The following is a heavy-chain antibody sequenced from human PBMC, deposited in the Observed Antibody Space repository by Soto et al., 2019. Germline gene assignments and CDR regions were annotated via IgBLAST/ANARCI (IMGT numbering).Heavy chain of an antibody. J-gene: IGHJ5*01. D-gene: IGHD3-10*01. Sequence: PSETLSLTCVVSDYSINNGYYWGWIRQPPGKGLEWIASIYYNGNKYYNPSLKSRVSISVDTSKNHISLELNSVTAADTAVYYCVSQGYGSGPNWFESWGRGTRVTVSS. CDR2: IYYNGNK. V-gene: IGHV4-38-2*01. CDR3: VSQGYGSGPNWFES. CDR1: DYSINNGYY.